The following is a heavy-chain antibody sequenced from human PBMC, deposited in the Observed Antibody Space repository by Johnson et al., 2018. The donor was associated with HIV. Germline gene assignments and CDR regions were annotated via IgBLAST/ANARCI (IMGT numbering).Heavy chain of an antibody. CDR2: LSYDGSSK. Sequence: QVQLVESGGGVVQPGRSLRLSCAASGFTFSRYAMHWVRQAPGKGLEWVAVLSYDGSSKYYADSVKGRLTISRDNSKNTLYLQMNSLRAEDTAVYYCARDVIDAFDSWGQGTMVTVSS. J-gene: IGHJ3*02. CDR3: ARDVIDAFDS. D-gene: IGHD2-21*01. CDR1: GFTFSRYA. V-gene: IGHV3-30-3*01.